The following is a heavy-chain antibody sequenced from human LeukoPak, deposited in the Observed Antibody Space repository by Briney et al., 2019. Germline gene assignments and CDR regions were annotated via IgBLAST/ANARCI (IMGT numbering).Heavy chain of an antibody. D-gene: IGHD2/OR15-2a*01. CDR2: ISSSSSYI. CDR1: GFTFSSYS. CDR3: AREGFFSLDY. V-gene: IGHV3-21*01. Sequence: GGSLRLSCAASGFTFSSYSMNWVRQAPGKGLEWVSSISSSSSYIYYADSVKGRFTISRDNDKYSLYLQMNSLRAEDTAVYYCAREGFFSLDYWGQGTLVTVSS. J-gene: IGHJ4*02.